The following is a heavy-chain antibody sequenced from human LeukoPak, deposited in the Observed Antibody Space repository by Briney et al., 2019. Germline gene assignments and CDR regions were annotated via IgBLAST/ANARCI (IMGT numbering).Heavy chain of an antibody. CDR3: TRSLFDRLVRD. Sequence: PGGSLRLSCAASGFTFSSYSMNWVRQAPGKGLEWVSYISRGGDTIHYADAVKGRFTISRDNAKNSLYLQMNGLRAEDTAVYFCTRSLFDRLVRDWGQGTLVTVSS. CDR2: ISRGGDTI. D-gene: IGHD3-3*01. J-gene: IGHJ4*02. CDR1: GFTFSSYS. V-gene: IGHV3-48*04.